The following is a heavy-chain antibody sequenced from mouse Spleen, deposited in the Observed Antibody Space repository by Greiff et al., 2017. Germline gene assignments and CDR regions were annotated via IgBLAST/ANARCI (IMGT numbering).Heavy chain of an antibody. Sequence: VQLQQSGTVLARPGASVKMSCKASGYTFTSYWMHWVKQRPGQGLEWIGAIYPGNSDTSYNQKFKGKAKLTAVTSTSTAYMELSSLTNEDSAVYYCTYYRYDGYFDYWGQGTTLTVSS. CDR1: GYTFTSYW. CDR2: IYPGNSDT. J-gene: IGHJ2*01. V-gene: IGHV1-5*01. D-gene: IGHD2-14*01. CDR3: TYYRYDGYFDY.